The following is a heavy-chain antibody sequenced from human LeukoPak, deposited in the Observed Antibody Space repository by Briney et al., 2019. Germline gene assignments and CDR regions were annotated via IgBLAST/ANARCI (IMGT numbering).Heavy chain of an antibody. V-gene: IGHV3-7*01. J-gene: IGHJ5*02. CDR2: IKQDGSEK. CDR3: ASWGPYDSSGYYT. CDR1: GSTFSSYW. Sequence: GGSLRLSCAASGSTFSSYWMTWVRQAPGKGLEWVANIKQDGSEKYYVDSVKGRFTISRDNAKRSLYLQMNSLRVDDTAVYYCASWGPYDSSGYYTWGQGTLVTVSS. D-gene: IGHD3-22*01.